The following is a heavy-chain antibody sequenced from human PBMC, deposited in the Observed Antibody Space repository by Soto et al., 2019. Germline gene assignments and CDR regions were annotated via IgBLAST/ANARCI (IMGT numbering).Heavy chain of an antibody. CDR3: ATDRSVAATENYYYGMDV. CDR1: GFTFSSYA. J-gene: IGHJ6*02. Sequence: GGSLRLSCAASGFTFSSYAMSWVRQAPGKGLEWVSAISGSGGSTYYADSVKGRFTISRDDSKNTLYLQMNSLRAEDTAVYYCATDRSVAATENYYYGMDVWGQGTTVTVSS. D-gene: IGHD2-15*01. V-gene: IGHV3-23*01. CDR2: ISGSGGST.